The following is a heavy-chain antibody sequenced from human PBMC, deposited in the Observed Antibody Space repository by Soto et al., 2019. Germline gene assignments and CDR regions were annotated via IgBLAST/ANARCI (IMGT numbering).Heavy chain of an antibody. Sequence: QVQLVESGGGVVQPGRSLRLSCAASGFTFSSYGMHWVRQAPGKGLEWVAVIWYDGSNKYYADSVKGRFTISRDNSKNTLYLQRNSLRAEDTAVYYCGRDSLGTTCNWFDPWGQGTVVTVSS. V-gene: IGHV3-33*01. CDR1: GFTFSSYG. CDR3: GRDSLGTTCNWFDP. CDR2: IWYDGSNK. D-gene: IGHD1-26*01. J-gene: IGHJ5*02.